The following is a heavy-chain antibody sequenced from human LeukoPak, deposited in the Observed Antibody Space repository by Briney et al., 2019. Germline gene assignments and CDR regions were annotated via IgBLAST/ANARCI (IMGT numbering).Heavy chain of an antibody. J-gene: IGHJ5*02. D-gene: IGHD3-10*01. V-gene: IGHV4-39*07. CDR2: IYYSGST. CDR3: ARARITMVRGPWINWFDP. CDR1: GGSISSSSYY. Sequence: SETLSLTCTVSGGSISSSSYYWGWIRQPPGKGLEWIGSIYYSGSTYYNPSLKSRVTISVDTSKNQFSLKLSSVTAADTAVYYCARARITMVRGPWINWFDPWGQGTLVTVSS.